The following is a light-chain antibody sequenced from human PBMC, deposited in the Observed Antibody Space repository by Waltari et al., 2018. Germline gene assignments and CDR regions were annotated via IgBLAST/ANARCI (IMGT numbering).Light chain of an antibody. Sequence: DIQMTQSPSTLFASVGDRGIITCRASKRISSWLAWYQHKPGKAPKLLIYDASRVESGVPSRFSGSGSGAEFTLTISSLQPDDFATYYCQQYNTYPPLFGGGTKVEIK. V-gene: IGKV1-5*01. CDR3: QQYNTYPPL. CDR2: DAS. CDR1: KRISSW. J-gene: IGKJ4*01.